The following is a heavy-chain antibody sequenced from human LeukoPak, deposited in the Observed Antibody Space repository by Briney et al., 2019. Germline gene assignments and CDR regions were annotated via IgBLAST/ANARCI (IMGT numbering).Heavy chain of an antibody. CDR3: ARDSRVSTGWPYYCDY. D-gene: IGHD6-19*01. V-gene: IGHV1-2*02. J-gene: IGHJ4*02. CDR2: INPDSGGT. Sequence: ASVKVSCKASGYTFTGYYMHWVRQAPGQGLEWMGWINPDSGGTNYAQKFQGRVTMTRDTSISTAYMELSRLTSDDTAVYYCARDSRVSTGWPYYCDYWGQGTLVTVSS. CDR1: GYTFTGYY.